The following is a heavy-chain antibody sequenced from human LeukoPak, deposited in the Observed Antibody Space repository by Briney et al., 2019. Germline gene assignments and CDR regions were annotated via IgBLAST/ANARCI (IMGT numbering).Heavy chain of an antibody. D-gene: IGHD3-16*01. CDR2: IIPIFGTA. CDR1: GGTFSSYA. CDR3: ARGNSLAGGGYYFDY. V-gene: IGHV1-69*05. J-gene: IGHJ4*02. Sequence: GASVKVSCKASGGTFSSYAISWVRQAPGQGLEWMGGIIPIFGTANYAQKFQGRVTITTDESTSTAYMELSSLRSEDTAVYYCARGNSLAGGGYYFDYWGQGTLVTVSS.